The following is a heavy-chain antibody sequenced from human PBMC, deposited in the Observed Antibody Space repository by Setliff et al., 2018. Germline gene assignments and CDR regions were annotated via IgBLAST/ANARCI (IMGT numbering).Heavy chain of an antibody. CDR1: GGTFRNYG. CDR3: ARDLGYCSTTSCHGDWFDP. Sequence: VASVKVSCKATGGTFRNYGISWVRQAPGQGLVWMGGINPIFGTAHYAQKFTGRFVFSLDTSVSTAYLQISSLKAEDTAVYYCARDLGYCSTTSCHGDWFDPWGQGTLVTVSS. V-gene: IGHV7-4-1*02. CDR2: INPIFGTA. J-gene: IGHJ5*02. D-gene: IGHD2-2*01.